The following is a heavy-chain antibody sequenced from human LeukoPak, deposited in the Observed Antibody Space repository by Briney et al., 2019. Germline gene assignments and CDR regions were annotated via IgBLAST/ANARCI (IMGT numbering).Heavy chain of an antibody. CDR1: GYSLSSGSY. CDR3: ARPTARLGWFDP. Sequence: PSETLSLTCTVSGYSLSSGSYWGWIRQPPGKGLEWVGSIYHSGSTYHNPSLKSRVTISVDTSKNQFSLKLRSVTAADTAVYYCARPTARLGWFDPWGQGTLVTVSS. V-gene: IGHV4-38-2*02. J-gene: IGHJ5*02. D-gene: IGHD6-6*01. CDR2: IYHSGST.